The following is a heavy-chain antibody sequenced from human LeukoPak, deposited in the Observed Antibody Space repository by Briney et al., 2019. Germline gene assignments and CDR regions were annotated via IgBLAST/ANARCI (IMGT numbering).Heavy chain of an antibody. J-gene: IGHJ4*02. CDR1: GFTFSSYW. D-gene: IGHD2-2*01. V-gene: IGHV3-7*01. CDR3: AREAFRVVVPAAEIDY. Sequence: PGGSLRLSCAASGFTFSSYWMSWVRQAPGKGLVWVANIKQDGSEKYYVDSVKGRFTISRDNAKNSLYLQMNSLRAEDTAVYYCAREAFRVVVPAAEIDYWGQGTLVTVSS. CDR2: IKQDGSEK.